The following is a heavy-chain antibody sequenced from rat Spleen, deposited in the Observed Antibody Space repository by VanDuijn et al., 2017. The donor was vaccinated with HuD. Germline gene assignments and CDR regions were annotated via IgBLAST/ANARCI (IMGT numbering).Heavy chain of an antibody. J-gene: IGHJ1*01. D-gene: IGHD1-2*01. CDR2: ITNSGGST. Sequence: EVQLVESGGGLVQPGRSLKLSCAASGFTFSNYGMAWVRQAPTKGLEWVASITNSGGSTYYRDSVKGRFTISRDNAKSTLYLQMDSLRSEDTATYYCTTVPSYYYSSYTYWYFDFWGPGTMVTVSS. V-gene: IGHV5-27*01. CDR3: TTVPSYYYSSYTYWYFDF. CDR1: GFTFSNYG.